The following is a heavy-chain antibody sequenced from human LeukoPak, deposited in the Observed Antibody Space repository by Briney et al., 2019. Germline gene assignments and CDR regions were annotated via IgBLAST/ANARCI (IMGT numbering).Heavy chain of an antibody. J-gene: IGHJ4*02. Sequence: GESLKISCAASGFTFSNYAMSWVRRAPGKGLEWASAISGSGDSTYYADSVKGRFTISRDNSKNTLYLQMNSLRAEDTAVYYCAKVSTVTPGFWGQGTLVTVSS. V-gene: IGHV3-23*01. CDR3: AKVSTVTPGF. CDR2: ISGSGDST. D-gene: IGHD4-17*01. CDR1: GFTFSNYA.